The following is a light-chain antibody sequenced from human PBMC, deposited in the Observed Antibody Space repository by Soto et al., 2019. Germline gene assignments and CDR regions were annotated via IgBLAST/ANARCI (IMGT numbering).Light chain of an antibody. CDR2: GAS. Sequence: EIVLTQSPVTLSLSPGERATLSCRASQSVRSNYLAWYQQKPGQAPRLLIYGASSRATGIPDRFSGSGSGTDFTLTISRLEPEDFAVYYCHHYGSSPQTFGQGTKVDIK. CDR1: QSVRSNY. CDR3: HHYGSSPQT. J-gene: IGKJ1*01. V-gene: IGKV3-20*01.